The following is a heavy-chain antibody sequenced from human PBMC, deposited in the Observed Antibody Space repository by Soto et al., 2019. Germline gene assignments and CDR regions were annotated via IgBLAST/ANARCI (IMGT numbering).Heavy chain of an antibody. CDR1: GGSISSYY. CDR2: IYYSGST. J-gene: IGHJ5*02. D-gene: IGHD3-3*01. V-gene: IGHV4-59*01. Sequence: SETLSLTCTVSGGSISSYYWSWIRQPPGKGLEWIGYIYYSGSTNYNPSLKSRVTISVDTSKNQFSLKLSSVTAADTAVYYCARDRTEIQNDFWSGYRPWKNNWFDPWGQGTLVTVSS. CDR3: ARDRTEIQNDFWSGYRPWKNNWFDP.